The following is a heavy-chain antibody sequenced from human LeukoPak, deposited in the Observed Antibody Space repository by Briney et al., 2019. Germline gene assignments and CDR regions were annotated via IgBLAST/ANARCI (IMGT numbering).Heavy chain of an antibody. V-gene: IGHV3-11*01. Sequence: GGSLRLSCAASGFTFSDYYMSWIRQAPGKGLEWVSYITSSGSTIYYADSMKGRFTISRDNAKHSLFLQLDSLRAEDTAVYCCARIGRPAAFDIWGQGTLVIVSS. D-gene: IGHD6-6*01. J-gene: IGHJ3*02. CDR2: ITSSGSTI. CDR3: ARIGRPAAFDI. CDR1: GFTFSDYY.